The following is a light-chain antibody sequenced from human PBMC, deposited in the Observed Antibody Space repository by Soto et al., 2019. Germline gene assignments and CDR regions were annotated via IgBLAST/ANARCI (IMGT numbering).Light chain of an antibody. CDR1: SSDVGGFTS. V-gene: IGLV2-14*03. CDR3: SSYCVTTTRV. J-gene: IGLJ1*01. CDR2: GVR. Sequence: QSALTQPASVSGSPGRSITISCTGTSSDVGGFTSVSWYQLYPGKAPKLIIYGVRTRPSGVSQRFSSSKSGNTASLTISGLRDEDESEYYCSSYCVTTTRVFGTGTKLTVL.